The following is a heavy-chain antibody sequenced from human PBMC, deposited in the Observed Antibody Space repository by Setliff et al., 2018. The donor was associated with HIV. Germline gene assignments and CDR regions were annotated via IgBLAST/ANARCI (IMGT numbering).Heavy chain of an antibody. CDR3: ILLGMAGAFDI. CDR1: GFTFSNAW. CDR2: IKSKTDGGTA. J-gene: IGHJ3*02. V-gene: IGHV3-15*01. D-gene: IGHD6-19*01. Sequence: PGGSLRLSCAASGFTFSNAWMSWVRQAPGKGLEWVGRIKSKTDGGTADYAAPVKGRFTISRDDSKNTLYLQMNSLKTEDTAVYYCILLGMAGAFDIWGQGTMVTVSS.